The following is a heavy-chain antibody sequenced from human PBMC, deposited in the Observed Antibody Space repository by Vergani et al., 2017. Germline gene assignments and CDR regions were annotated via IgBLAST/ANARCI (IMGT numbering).Heavy chain of an antibody. Sequence: EVQLVPSGAEVKKPGESLKISCKGSGYSFTSYWIGWVRQMPGKGLEWMGIIYPGDSDTRYSPSFQGQVTISADKSISTAYLQWSSLKASDTAMYYCARLGLSSGWDPYYYYYYGMDVWGQGTTVTVSS. CDR1: GYSFTSYW. CDR2: IYPGDSDT. J-gene: IGHJ6*02. D-gene: IGHD6-19*01. CDR3: ARLGLSSGWDPYYYYYYGMDV. V-gene: IGHV5-51*01.